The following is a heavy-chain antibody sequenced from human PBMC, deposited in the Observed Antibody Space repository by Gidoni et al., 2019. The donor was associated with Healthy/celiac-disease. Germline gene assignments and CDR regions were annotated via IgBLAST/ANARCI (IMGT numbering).Heavy chain of an antibody. V-gene: IGHV4-34*01. CDR2: INHSGST. D-gene: IGHD6-19*01. CDR1: GGSFSGYY. Sequence: QVQLQQWGAGLLKPSETLSLTCAVYGGSFSGYYWSWIRQPPGKGLEWIGEINHSGSTNYNPSLKSRVTISVDTSKNQFSLKLSSVTAADTAVYYCARGKARQWLVVNWFDPWGQGTLVTVSS. CDR3: ARGKARQWLVVNWFDP. J-gene: IGHJ5*02.